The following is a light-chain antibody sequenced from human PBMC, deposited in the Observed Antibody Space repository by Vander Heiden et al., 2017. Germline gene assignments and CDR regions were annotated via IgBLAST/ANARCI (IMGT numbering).Light chain of an antibody. J-gene: IGLJ2*01. CDR3: CSYAGSSTLV. Sequence: QSALTQPAPVSGSPGQSITISCTGTSSDVGSYNLVSWYQQHPGKAPKLMIYEVSKRPSGVSNRFSGSKSGNTASLTISGRQAEDEADYYCCSYAGSSTLVFGGGTKLTVL. V-gene: IGLV2-23*02. CDR2: EVS. CDR1: SSDVGSYNL.